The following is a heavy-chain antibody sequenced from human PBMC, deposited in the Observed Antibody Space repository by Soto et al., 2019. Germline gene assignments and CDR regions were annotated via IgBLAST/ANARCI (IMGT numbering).Heavy chain of an antibody. D-gene: IGHD6-19*01. V-gene: IGHV3-74*01. J-gene: IGHJ4*02. CDR1: GFTLRDYW. Sequence: GESLKISCAASGFTLRDYWMHWVRQAPGKGLVWVSRINSDGSSTSYADSVKGRFIISRDSAKNMLYLQMNSLRAEDTALYYCTRDPAPSGWYDYWGRGTLVTVSS. CDR2: INSDGSST. CDR3: TRDPAPSGWYDY.